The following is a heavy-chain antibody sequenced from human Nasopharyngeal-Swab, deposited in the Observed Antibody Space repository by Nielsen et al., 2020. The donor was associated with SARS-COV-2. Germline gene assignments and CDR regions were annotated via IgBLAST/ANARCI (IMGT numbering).Heavy chain of an antibody. D-gene: IGHD3-3*01. J-gene: IGHJ6*02. Sequence: GESLKISCAASGFTFNNYNFNWVRQAPGKGLEWVSSISSSSSYIYYADSVKGRFTISRDNAKNSLYLQMNSLRAEDTAVYYCARASYYDFWSGYYRSDYYGMDVWGQGTTVTVSS. CDR1: GFTFNNYN. CDR3: ARASYYDFWSGYYRSDYYGMDV. V-gene: IGHV3-21*04. CDR2: ISSSSSYI.